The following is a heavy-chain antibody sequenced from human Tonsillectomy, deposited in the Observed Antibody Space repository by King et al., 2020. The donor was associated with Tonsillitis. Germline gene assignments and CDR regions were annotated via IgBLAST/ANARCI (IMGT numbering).Heavy chain of an antibody. J-gene: IGHJ4*02. CDR2: ISGSGCIT. CDR3: ARFLEDGQSIDY. Sequence: VQLVESGGGLVQPWGSLRLSCAASGFTFSSYAISLVPQSPGKGLEWVSAISGSGCITYYADSGMGRFTISRDNSKNTTYLQINSLRAEDTAVYYCARFLEDGQSIDYWGQGTLVTVSS. CDR1: GFTFSSYA. D-gene: IGHD3-3*01. V-gene: IGHV3-23*04.